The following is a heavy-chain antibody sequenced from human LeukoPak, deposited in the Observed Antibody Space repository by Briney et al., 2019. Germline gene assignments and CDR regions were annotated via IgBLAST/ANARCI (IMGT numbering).Heavy chain of an antibody. V-gene: IGHV3-21*01. J-gene: IGHJ4*02. CDR1: GFTFSSYS. CDR2: ISSSSSYI. CDR3: ARGVSPKGYYYDSSGPKPYFDY. Sequence: PGGSLRLSCEASGFTFSSYSMNWVRQAPGKGLEWVSSISSSSSYIYYADSVKGRFTISRDNAKNSLYLQMNSLRAEDTAVYYCARGVSPKGYYYDSSGPKPYFDYWGQGTLVTVSS. D-gene: IGHD3-22*01.